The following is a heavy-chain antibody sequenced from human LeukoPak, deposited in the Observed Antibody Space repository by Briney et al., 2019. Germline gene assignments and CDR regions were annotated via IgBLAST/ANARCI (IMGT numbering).Heavy chain of an antibody. D-gene: IGHD3-22*01. CDR1: GGSISSYD. CDR3: ARETRYYDSSGFDY. Sequence: PSETLSLTCTVSGGSISSYDWSWIRQPPGKGLEWIGYIYYSGSTNYNPSLKSRVTISVDTSKNQFSLKLSSVTAADTAVYYCARETRYYDSSGFDYWGQGTLVTVSS. CDR2: IYYSGST. J-gene: IGHJ4*02. V-gene: IGHV4-59*01.